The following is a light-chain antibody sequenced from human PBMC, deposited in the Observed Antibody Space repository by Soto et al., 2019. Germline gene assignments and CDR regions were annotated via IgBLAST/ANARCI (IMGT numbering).Light chain of an antibody. CDR1: QAICKN. CDR2: AAS. Sequence: DIPMTPSPSSLSASVGDRVNITCRASQAICKNLVWFQQKPGKAPKSLIYAASTLHGGVPSRFIGSGSGTDFTLTISSLQPEDFANYFCQQYHSYPNTFGQGTKLEIK. CDR3: QQYHSYPNT. V-gene: IGKV1-16*01. J-gene: IGKJ2*01.